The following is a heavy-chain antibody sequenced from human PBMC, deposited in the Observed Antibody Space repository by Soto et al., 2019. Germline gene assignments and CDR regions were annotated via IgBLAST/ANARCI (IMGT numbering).Heavy chain of an antibody. Sequence: PSETLSLTCAVSGYSISSGLYWGWIRQPPGKGLEWIGTIYRGGITYYNPSLKSRVTISIDTSKNHFSLRLSSVTATDTAVYFCAIGNPDWFDPWGQRTLVTVSS. CDR1: GYSISSGLY. V-gene: IGHV4-38-2*01. D-gene: IGHD1-1*01. CDR2: IYRGGIT. CDR3: AIGNPDWFDP. J-gene: IGHJ5*02.